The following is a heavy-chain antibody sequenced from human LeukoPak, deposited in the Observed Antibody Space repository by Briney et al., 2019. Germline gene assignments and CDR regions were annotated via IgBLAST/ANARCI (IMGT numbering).Heavy chain of an antibody. V-gene: IGHV3-73*01. CDR1: GFTFSGSA. J-gene: IGHJ4*02. D-gene: IGHD6-6*01. CDR2: IRSKANSYAT. Sequence: GGSLRLSCAASGFTFSGSAMHWVRQASGKGLEWVGRIRSKANSYATAYAASVKGRFTISRDDSNNTAYLQMNSLKTEDTAVYYCTRHWGQLVGDYWGQGTLVTVSS. CDR3: TRHWGQLVGDY.